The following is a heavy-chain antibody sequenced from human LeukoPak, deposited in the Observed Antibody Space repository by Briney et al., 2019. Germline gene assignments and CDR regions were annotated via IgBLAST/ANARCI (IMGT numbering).Heavy chain of an antibody. Sequence: PGGSLRLSCVVSGFTSEFTFSDFEMYWVRQAPGKVLEWVSYISSSGSTKYYADSVKGRFTISRDNAKNSLFLQMNSLRAEDTAVYYCATMAVASAFDYWGQGSLVTVSS. V-gene: IGHV3-48*03. J-gene: IGHJ4*02. CDR2: ISSSGSTK. CDR3: ATMAVASAFDY. D-gene: IGHD6-19*01. CDR1: GFTSEFTFSDFE.